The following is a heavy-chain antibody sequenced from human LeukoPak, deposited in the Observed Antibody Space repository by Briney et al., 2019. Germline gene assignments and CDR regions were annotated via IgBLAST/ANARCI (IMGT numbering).Heavy chain of an antibody. D-gene: IGHD5-18*01. CDR1: GFTVSHYG. V-gene: IGHV3-30*03. J-gene: IGHJ4*02. CDR3: ARGGTAMVTGVY. Sequence: PGMSLRLSCAASGFTVSHYGIHWVRQAPGKGLEWVAVMSYDESKNKYLDSVEGRFTLSRDSSKNTVYLQMNSLRAEDTAVYYCARGGTAMVTGVYWGQGTLVTVSS. CDR2: MSYDESKN.